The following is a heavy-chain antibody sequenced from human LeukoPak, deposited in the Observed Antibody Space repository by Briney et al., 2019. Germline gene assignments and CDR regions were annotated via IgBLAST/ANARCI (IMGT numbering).Heavy chain of an antibody. J-gene: IGHJ4*02. CDR1: GFTFSSYA. CDR2: ISSNGGST. D-gene: IGHD3-22*01. CDR3: ARDWDSSGYYYFIFDY. Sequence: GGSLRLACAASGFTFSSYAMHWVRQAPGKGLEYVSAISSNGGSTYYANSVKGRFTISRDNSKNTLYLQMGSLRAEDMAVYYCARDWDSSGYYYFIFDYWGQGTLVTVSS. V-gene: IGHV3-64*01.